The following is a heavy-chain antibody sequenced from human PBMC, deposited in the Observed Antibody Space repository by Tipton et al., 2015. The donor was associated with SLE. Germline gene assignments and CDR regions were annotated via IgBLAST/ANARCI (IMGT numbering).Heavy chain of an antibody. D-gene: IGHD1-26*01. CDR3: AIGGGSYFEGWGY. V-gene: IGHV1-2*06. CDR2: VNPNSGGT. J-gene: IGHJ4*02. CDR1: GYTYSGYY. Sequence: QSGAEVKKPGASVKVSCKALGYTYSGYYMHWVRQAPGQGLEWMGRVNPNSGGTDYAQKFQGRVTMTWDTSITTAYMELASLRSDDTAVYYWAIGGGSYFEGWGYWGQGTLVTVSS.